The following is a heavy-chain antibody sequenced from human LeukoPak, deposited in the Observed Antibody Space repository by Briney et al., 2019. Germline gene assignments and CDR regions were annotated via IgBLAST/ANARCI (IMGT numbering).Heavy chain of an antibody. CDR3: ARVGSLGYCSGGSCYPGGVWEAFDI. Sequence: GGSLRLSCAASGFTFSSYWMSWVRQAPVKGLEWVANIKQDGSEKYYVDSVKGRFTISRDNAKNSLYLQMNSLRAEDTAVYYCARVGSLGYCSGGSCYPGGVWEAFDIWGQGTMVTVSS. D-gene: IGHD2-15*01. CDR2: IKQDGSEK. V-gene: IGHV3-7*01. J-gene: IGHJ3*02. CDR1: GFTFSSYW.